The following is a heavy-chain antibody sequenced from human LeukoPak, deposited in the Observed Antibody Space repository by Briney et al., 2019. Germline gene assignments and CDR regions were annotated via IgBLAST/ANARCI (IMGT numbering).Heavy chain of an antibody. CDR1: GFTFDDYA. CDR2: INWDGGST. Sequence: GGSLRLSCAASGFTFDDYAMNWVRQDPGKGLEWVSLINWDGGSTYHADSVKGRFTISRDNSKNSLYLQMNSLRAEDTALYYRAKDRGYDSGSGIDNWGQGTLVTVSS. J-gene: IGHJ4*02. V-gene: IGHV3-43D*04. CDR3: AKDRGYDSGSGIDN. D-gene: IGHD3-10*01.